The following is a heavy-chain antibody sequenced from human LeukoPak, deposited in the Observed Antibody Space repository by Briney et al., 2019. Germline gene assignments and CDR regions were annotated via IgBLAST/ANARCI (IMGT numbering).Heavy chain of an antibody. J-gene: IGHJ6*03. CDR3: ARGITRNYMDV. V-gene: IGHV4-59*01. CDR2: IYYSGST. D-gene: IGHD3-10*01. Sequence: SESLSLTCTVSGGSISSYYWSWIRQSPGKGLEWIGHIYYSGSTNYNPSLKSRVTISVDTSKKQFSLKLNSVTAADTAVYYCARGITRNYMDVWGKRTTVTDSS. CDR1: GGSISSYY.